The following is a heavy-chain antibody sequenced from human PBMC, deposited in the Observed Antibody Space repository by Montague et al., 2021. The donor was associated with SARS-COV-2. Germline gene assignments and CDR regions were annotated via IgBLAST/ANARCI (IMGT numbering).Heavy chain of an antibody. CDR1: GFTSSSYA. CDR3: AKGGRHPRDPFDI. D-gene: IGHD1-26*01. CDR2: ISGDDDVT. Sequence: SLRLSCAASGFTSSSYAMTWVRHTPGKGLEWVPSISGDDDVTYRADSVRGRFTISRDNSKNTLYMEMNDLRVEDTALYYCAKGGRHPRDPFDIWGQGTTVSVSA. V-gene: IGHV3-23*01. J-gene: IGHJ3*02.